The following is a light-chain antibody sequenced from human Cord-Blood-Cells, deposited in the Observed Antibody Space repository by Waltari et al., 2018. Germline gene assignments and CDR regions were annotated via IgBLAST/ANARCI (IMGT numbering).Light chain of an antibody. CDR3: SSYTSSSTVV. CDR2: EVS. CDR1: SSDAGGYTY. Sequence: QSALPQPASVSGSPGQAITPSCTGTSSDAGGYTYASWYPPHPGKAPNRMIYEVSTRPSGVSNRFSGSKSGNTASLTISGLQAEDEADYYCSSYTSSSTVVFGGGTKLTVL. J-gene: IGLJ2*01. V-gene: IGLV2-14*01.